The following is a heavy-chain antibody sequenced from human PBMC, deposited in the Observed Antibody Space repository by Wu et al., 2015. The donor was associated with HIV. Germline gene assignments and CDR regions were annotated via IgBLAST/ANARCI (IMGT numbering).Heavy chain of an antibody. CDR2: IIPIFGTA. V-gene: IGHV1-69*13. Sequence: QVQLVQSGAEVKKPGSSVKVSCKASGGTFSSYAISWVRQAPGQGLEWMGRIIPIFGTANYAQKFQGRVTITADESTSTAYMELSSLRSEDTAVYYCARDGPYSSSWYSYYYYGMDVWGQGTTVTVSS. J-gene: IGHJ6*02. CDR1: GGTFSSYA. D-gene: IGHD6-13*01. CDR3: ARDGPYSSSWYSYYYYGMDV.